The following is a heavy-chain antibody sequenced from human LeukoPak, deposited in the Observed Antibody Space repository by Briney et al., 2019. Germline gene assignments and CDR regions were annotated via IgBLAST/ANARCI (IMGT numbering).Heavy chain of an antibody. V-gene: IGHV1-69*13. D-gene: IGHD6-13*01. J-gene: IGHJ6*03. CDR3: ARVIAAAGTSLGYYYYYMDV. CDR2: IIPIFGTA. Sequence: ASVKVSCKASGGTFSSYAISWVRQAPGQGLEWMGGIIPIFGTANYAQKFRGRVTITADESTSTAYMELSSLRSEDTAVYYCARVIAAAGTSLGYYYYYMDVWGKGTTVTISS. CDR1: GGTFSSYA.